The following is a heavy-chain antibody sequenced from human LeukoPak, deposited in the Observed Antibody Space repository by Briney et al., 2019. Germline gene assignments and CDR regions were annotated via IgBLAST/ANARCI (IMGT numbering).Heavy chain of an antibody. Sequence: AASVKVSCKASGGTFSSYAISWVRQAPGQGLEWMGGFIPIFGKANYAQKFQGRVTITTEDSTSTAYMELSSLRSEDTAVYYCARNIYGDYPSPYYYYMDVWGKGTTVTVSS. CDR2: FIPIFGKA. CDR3: ARNIYGDYPSPYYYYMDV. V-gene: IGHV1-69*05. J-gene: IGHJ6*03. CDR1: GGTFSSYA. D-gene: IGHD4-17*01.